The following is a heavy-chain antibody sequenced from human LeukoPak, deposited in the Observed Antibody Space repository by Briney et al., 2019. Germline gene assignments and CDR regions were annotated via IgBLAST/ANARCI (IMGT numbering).Heavy chain of an antibody. V-gene: IGHV4-31*03. CDR1: GGSISSGGYY. Sequence: SETLSLTCTVSGGSISSGGYYWSWIRQHPGKGLEWIGHIYYSGTSFYNPSLTSRVTISVDTSKNQFSLKLTSVNDADTAVYYCARIERSSYSLGLDYWGQGTLVTVSS. J-gene: IGHJ4*02. CDR3: ARIERSSYSLGLDY. CDR2: IYYSGTS. D-gene: IGHD6-6*01.